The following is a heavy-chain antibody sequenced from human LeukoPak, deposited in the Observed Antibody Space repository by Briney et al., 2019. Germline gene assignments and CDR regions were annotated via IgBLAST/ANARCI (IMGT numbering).Heavy chain of an antibody. CDR1: GGTFSSYA. CDR3: ARTGDGSDYFDY. Sequence: PSVKVSCKASGGTFSSYAISWVRQAPGQGLEWMGGIIPIFGTANYAQTFQCRVTITADKSTSTAYMRLSSLRSEDTAVYYCARTGDGSDYFDYWGQGTLVTVSS. J-gene: IGHJ4*02. D-gene: IGHD5-24*01. CDR2: IIPIFGTA. V-gene: IGHV1-69*06.